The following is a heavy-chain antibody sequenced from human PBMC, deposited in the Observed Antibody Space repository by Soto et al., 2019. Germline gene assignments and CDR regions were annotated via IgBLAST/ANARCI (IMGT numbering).Heavy chain of an antibody. CDR2: IYYSGST. J-gene: IGHJ4*02. V-gene: IGHV4-30-4*01. Sequence: SETLSLTCTVSGGSISSGDYYWSWIRQPPGKGLEWIGYIYYSGSTYYNPSLKSRVTISVDTSKNQFSLKLSSVTAADTAVYYCARLTLNSSGWYGFDYWGQGTLVTVSS. CDR3: ARLTLNSSGWYGFDY. CDR1: GGSISSGDYY. D-gene: IGHD6-19*01.